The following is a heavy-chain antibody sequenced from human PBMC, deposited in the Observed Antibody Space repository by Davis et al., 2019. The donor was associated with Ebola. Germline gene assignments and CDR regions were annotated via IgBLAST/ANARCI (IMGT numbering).Heavy chain of an antibody. CDR3: ARWTYSYGSIDY. CDR1: GFTFSSYA. Sequence: GESLKISCAASGFTFSSYAMSWVRQAPGKGLEWVSAISGSGGSTYYADSVKGRFTISRDNSKNTLYLQMNSLRAEDTAVYYCARWTYSYGSIDYWGQGTLVTVSS. D-gene: IGHD5-18*01. V-gene: IGHV3-23*01. J-gene: IGHJ4*02. CDR2: ISGSGGST.